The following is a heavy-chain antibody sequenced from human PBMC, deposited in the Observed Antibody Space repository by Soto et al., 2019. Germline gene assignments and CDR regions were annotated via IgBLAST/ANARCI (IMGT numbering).Heavy chain of an antibody. D-gene: IGHD2-2*01. CDR2: ISSSSSYI. V-gene: IGHV3-21*01. CDR1: GFTFSSYS. CDR3: ASSSTSWLVLRYYGMDV. Sequence: PGGSLRLSCAASGFTFSSYSMNWVRQGPGKGLEWVSSISSSSSYIYYADSVKGRFTISRDNAKNSLYLQMNSLRAEDTAVYYCASSSTSWLVLRYYGMDVWGQGTTVTVSS. J-gene: IGHJ6*02.